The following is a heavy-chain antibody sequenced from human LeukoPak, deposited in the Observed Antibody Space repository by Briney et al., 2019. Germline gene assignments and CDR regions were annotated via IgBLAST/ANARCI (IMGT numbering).Heavy chain of an antibody. CDR1: GFTFSSHG. V-gene: IGHV3-23*01. CDR3: AELGITMIGGV. Sequence: GGSLRLSCAASGFTFSSHGMSWVRQAPGKGLEWVSTISGSGDYTYYADSVKGRFTISRDNAKNSLYLQMNSLRAEDTAVYYCAELGITMIGGVWGKGTTVTISS. CDR2: ISGSGDYT. D-gene: IGHD3-10*02. J-gene: IGHJ6*04.